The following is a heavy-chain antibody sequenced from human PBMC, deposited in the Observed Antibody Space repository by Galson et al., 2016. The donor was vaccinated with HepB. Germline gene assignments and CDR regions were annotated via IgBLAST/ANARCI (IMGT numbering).Heavy chain of an antibody. CDR3: AREGVGIAVAATAFDY. D-gene: IGHD6-19*01. J-gene: IGHJ4*02. V-gene: IGHV3-33*01. CDR1: GFTFSRYG. CDR2: IWSDGSNK. Sequence: SLRLSCAASGFTFSRYGMHWVRQAPGKGLEWVALIWSDGSNKYYADSVKGRFTISRDNSKNAAYLQMNSLRAEDRAVYYCAREGVGIAVAATAFDYWGQGTLVTVSS.